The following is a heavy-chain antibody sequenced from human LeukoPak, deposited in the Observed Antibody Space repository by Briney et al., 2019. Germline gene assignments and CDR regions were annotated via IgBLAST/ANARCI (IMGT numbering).Heavy chain of an antibody. CDR2: IYTSGST. V-gene: IGHV4-4*07. Sequence: PSETLSLTCTVSGGSISSYYWSWIRQPAGKGLEWIGRIYTSGSTNYNPSLKSRVTMSVDTSKNQFSLKLSSVTAADTAVYYCAREGDSSGWHKGAFDIWGQGTMVTVSS. CDR3: AREGDSSGWHKGAFDI. J-gene: IGHJ3*02. CDR1: GGSISSYY. D-gene: IGHD6-19*01.